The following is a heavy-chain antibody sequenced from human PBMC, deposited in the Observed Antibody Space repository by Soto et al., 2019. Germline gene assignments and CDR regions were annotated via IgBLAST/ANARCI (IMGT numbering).Heavy chain of an antibody. D-gene: IGHD6-13*01. CDR1: GGSISSYY. J-gene: IGHJ6*02. CDR2: IYYSGST. V-gene: IGHV4-59*01. Sequence: SETLSLTCTVSGGSISSYYWSWIRQPPGKGLEWIGYIYYSGSTNYNPSLESRVTISVDTSKNQFSLNLSPVIAADTAVYYCARESAAAGTSYYYYAMDAWGQGTTVTVSS. CDR3: ARESAAAGTSYYYYAMDA.